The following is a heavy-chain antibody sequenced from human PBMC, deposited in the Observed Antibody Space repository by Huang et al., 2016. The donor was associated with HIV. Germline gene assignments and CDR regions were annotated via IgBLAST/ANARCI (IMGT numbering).Heavy chain of an antibody. CDR1: ENNFNTYW. CDR2: IHPGDSDP. CDR3: ARWMSSGSYYYFDF. V-gene: IGHV5-51*01. D-gene: IGHD1-26*01. Sequence: ELQLVQSGAEVKKPGESLKISCKGSENNFNTYWIGWVRRMPGKGLEWMGIIHPGDSDPRYSPSFRGQVTFSADKSINTAYLQWTYLKASDTAMYYCARWMSSGSYYYFDFWGQGTLVTVSS. J-gene: IGHJ4*02.